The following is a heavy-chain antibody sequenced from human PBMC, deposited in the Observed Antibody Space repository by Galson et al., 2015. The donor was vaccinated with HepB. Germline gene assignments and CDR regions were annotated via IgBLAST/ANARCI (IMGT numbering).Heavy chain of an antibody. CDR3: AHRQVVPAVRGGPFDY. J-gene: IGHJ4*02. D-gene: IGHD2-2*01. CDR1: GFSLSTSGVG. Sequence: PALVKPTQTLTLTCTFSGFSLSTSGVGVGWIRQPPGKALEWLALIYWDDDKRYSPSLKSRLTITKDTPKNQVVLTMTNMDPVDTATYYCAHRQVVPAVRGGPFDYWGQGTLVTVSS. V-gene: IGHV2-5*02. CDR2: IYWDDDK.